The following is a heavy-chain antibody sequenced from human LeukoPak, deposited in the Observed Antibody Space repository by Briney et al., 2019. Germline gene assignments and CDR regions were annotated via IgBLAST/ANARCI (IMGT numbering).Heavy chain of an antibody. J-gene: IGHJ4*02. Sequence: ASVKVSCKASGYTFTGYYMHWVRQAPGQGLEWMGWINPNSGGTNYAQKLQGRVTMTTDTSMSTAYMELRSLRSDDTAVYYCARERLRWEAVDYWGQGTLVTVSS. CDR3: ARERLRWEAVDY. CDR1: GYTFTGYY. CDR2: INPNSGGT. D-gene: IGHD4-23*01. V-gene: IGHV1-2*02.